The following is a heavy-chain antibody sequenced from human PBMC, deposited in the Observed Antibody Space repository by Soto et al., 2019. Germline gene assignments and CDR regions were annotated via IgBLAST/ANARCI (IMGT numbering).Heavy chain of an antibody. CDR3: ARDRGSFYYFDY. D-gene: IGHD1-26*01. CDR2: IIPIFGTA. V-gene: IGHV1-69*01. Sequence: QVQLVQSGAEVKKPGSSVKVSCKASGGTFSSYAISWVRQAPGQGLEWMGGIIPIFGTANYAQKFQGRVTITADESTSTAYMELSSLRSEDTXXXXCARDRGSFYYFDYWGQGTLVTVSS. CDR1: GGTFSSYA. J-gene: IGHJ4*02.